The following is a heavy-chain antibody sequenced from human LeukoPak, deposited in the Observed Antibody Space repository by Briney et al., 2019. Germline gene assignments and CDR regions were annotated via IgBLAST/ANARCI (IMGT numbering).Heavy chain of an antibody. Sequence: GGSLRLSCTSSEITFSSYWMSWVRQPPGEGLEWVANIKQDGSEKYYVDSLKGRFTISRDNAKNSLYLQMNSLRVEDTAVYYCATSQTTSGRYGNAFDIWGQGTMVTVSS. CDR1: EITFSSYW. J-gene: IGHJ3*02. D-gene: IGHD6-19*01. CDR3: ATSQTTSGRYGNAFDI. CDR2: IKQDGSEK. V-gene: IGHV3-7*03.